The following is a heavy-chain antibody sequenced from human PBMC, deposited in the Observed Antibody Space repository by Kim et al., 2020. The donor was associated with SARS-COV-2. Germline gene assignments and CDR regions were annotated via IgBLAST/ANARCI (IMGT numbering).Heavy chain of an antibody. J-gene: IGHJ4*02. CDR3: ARGLQFSFDY. Sequence: GGSLRLSCAASGFTFRSYSMNWVRQAPGKGLEWVSYIRSGGSTIFYAESVRGRFTISRDDARNSLYLQMNSLRDEDTAVYYCARGLQFSFDYWGQGILVTVSS. V-gene: IGHV3-48*02. CDR1: GFTFRSYS. CDR2: IRSGGSTI.